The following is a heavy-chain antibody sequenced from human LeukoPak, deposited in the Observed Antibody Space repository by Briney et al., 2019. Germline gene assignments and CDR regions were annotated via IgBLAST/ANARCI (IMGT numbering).Heavy chain of an antibody. J-gene: IGHJ5*02. CDR2: INPNSGGT. CDR1: GYTFTAYY. CDR3: ARDLFYGDSGQRGFDP. Sequence: ASVKVSCKASGYTFTAYYIHWVRQAPGQGLERMGWINPNSGGTNYAQKFQGRVTMTRDASISTAYMELSSLRSDDTAVYYCARDLFYGDSGQRGFDPWGQGTLVTVSS. D-gene: IGHD4-17*01. V-gene: IGHV1-2*02.